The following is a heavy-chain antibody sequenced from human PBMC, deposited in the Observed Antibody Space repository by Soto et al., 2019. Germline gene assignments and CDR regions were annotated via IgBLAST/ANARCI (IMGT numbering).Heavy chain of an antibody. CDR1: GGSISSYY. Sequence: SETLSLTCTVSGGSISSYYWSWIRQPPGKGLEWIGYIYYSGSTNYNPSLKSRVTISVDTSKNQFSLKLSSVTAADTAVYYCARGLWTVFGDSYYFDYWGQGTLVTVSS. D-gene: IGHD4-17*01. CDR3: ARGLWTVFGDSYYFDY. J-gene: IGHJ4*02. V-gene: IGHV4-59*08. CDR2: IYYSGST.